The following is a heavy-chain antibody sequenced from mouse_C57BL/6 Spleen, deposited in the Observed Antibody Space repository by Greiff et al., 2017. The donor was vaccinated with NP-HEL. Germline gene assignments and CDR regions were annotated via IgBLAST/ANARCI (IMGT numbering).Heavy chain of an antibody. CDR1: GYTFTSYW. J-gene: IGHJ1*03. Sequence: VQLQQPGAELVMPGASVKLSCKASGYTFTSYWMHWVKQRPGQGLEWIGEIDPSDSYTNYTQKFKGKSTLTVDKSSSTAYMQLSSLTSEDSAVYYCARSITTVVATYDWYFDVWGTGTTVTVSS. CDR2: IDPSDSYT. V-gene: IGHV1-69*01. D-gene: IGHD1-1*01. CDR3: ARSITTVVATYDWYFDV.